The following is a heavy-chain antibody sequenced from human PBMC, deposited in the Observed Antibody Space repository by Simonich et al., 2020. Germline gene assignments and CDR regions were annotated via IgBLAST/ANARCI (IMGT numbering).Heavy chain of an antibody. CDR3: ARASRGTWWYYYFDY. CDR1: GYTFTSYG. Sequence: QVQLVQSGAEVKKPGASVKVSCKASGYTFTSYGISWVRQAPGQGLEWMGGISAYKGNQNYAQKLQGRVTMTTDTSTSTAYMERRSLRSDDTAVYYCARASRGTWWYYYFDYWGQGTLVTVSS. CDR2: ISAYKGNQ. V-gene: IGHV1-18*01. J-gene: IGHJ4*02. D-gene: IGHD2-15*01.